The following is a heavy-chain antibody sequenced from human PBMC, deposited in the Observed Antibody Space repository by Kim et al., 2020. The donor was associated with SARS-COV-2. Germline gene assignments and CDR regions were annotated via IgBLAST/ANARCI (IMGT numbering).Heavy chain of an antibody. Sequence: GGSLRLSCAVSGFTFSNYWMSWVRQAPGKGLEWVATMKPDGSQKYYVDSVKGRFSISRDNAKNSLYLQMNSLRGEDTAVYFCARSRDYATYWGRGLLVTVSS. D-gene: IGHD4-17*01. V-gene: IGHV3-7*01. CDR3: ARSRDYATY. CDR1: GFTFSNYW. CDR2: MKPDGSQK. J-gene: IGHJ4*02.